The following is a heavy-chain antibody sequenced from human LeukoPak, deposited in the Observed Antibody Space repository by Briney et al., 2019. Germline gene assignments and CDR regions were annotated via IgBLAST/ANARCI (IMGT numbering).Heavy chain of an antibody. CDR2: IYYSGST. CDR1: GGSISSYY. D-gene: IGHD5-12*01. CDR3: RGFSGYGSYYYYYYMDV. V-gene: IGHV4-59*01. J-gene: IGHJ6*03. Sequence: SETPSLTCTVSGGSISSYYWSWIRQPPGKGLEWIGYIYYSGSTNYNPSLKSRVTISVDTSKNQFSLKLSSVTAADTAVYYCRGFSGYGSYYYYYYMDVWGKGTTVTVSS.